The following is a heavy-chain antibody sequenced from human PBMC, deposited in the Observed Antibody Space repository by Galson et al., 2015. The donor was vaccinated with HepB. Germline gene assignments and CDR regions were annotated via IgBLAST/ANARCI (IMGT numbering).Heavy chain of an antibody. CDR3: ASGSFVYYYDTSGDY. J-gene: IGHJ4*02. V-gene: IGHV3-74*01. CDR1: GFTFSNYW. Sequence: SLRLSCAASGFTFSNYWMHWVRQVPGKGLLWVSRINTDGIITTYADSVRGRFTISRDNAKNTLYLQMNSLRVEDTAVYYCASGSFVYYYDTSGDYWGQGTLVTVSS. D-gene: IGHD3-22*01. CDR2: INTDGIIT.